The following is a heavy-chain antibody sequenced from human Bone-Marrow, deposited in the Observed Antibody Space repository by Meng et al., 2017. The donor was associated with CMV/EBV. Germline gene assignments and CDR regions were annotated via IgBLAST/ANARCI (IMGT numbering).Heavy chain of an antibody. V-gene: IGHV4-61*01. Sequence: GPLRLPCTVSGGSVSSGSYYWSWIRQPPGKGLEWIGYTYYSGSTNYNPSLKSRVTISVDTSKNQFSLKPSSVTAADTAVYYCARIHYYYGMDVWGQGTTVTVSS. CDR1: GGSVSSGSYY. CDR2: TYYSGST. CDR3: ARIHYYYGMDV. J-gene: IGHJ6*02.